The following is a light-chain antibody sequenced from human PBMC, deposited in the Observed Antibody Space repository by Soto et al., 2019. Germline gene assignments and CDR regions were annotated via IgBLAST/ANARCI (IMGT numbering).Light chain of an antibody. Sequence: QSVQAQSSSASASLGSSVKLTCTLSSGHSSYIIAWHHQQPGKAPRYLMKLEGSGSYNKGSGVPDRFSGSSSGADRYLTISNLQFEDEANYYCETWDSNTRVFGGGTKLTVL. J-gene: IGLJ2*01. V-gene: IGLV4-60*02. CDR2: LEGSGSY. CDR3: ETWDSNTRV. CDR1: SGHSSYI.